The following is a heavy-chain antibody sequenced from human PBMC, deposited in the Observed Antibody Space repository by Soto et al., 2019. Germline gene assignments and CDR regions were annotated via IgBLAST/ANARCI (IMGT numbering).Heavy chain of an antibody. CDR1: GFTFSSSE. Sequence: WGSLRLSCAASGFTFSSSEMYWVRQAPGKGLEWVSYIHPSGQPIFYADSVKGRFTISRDNAKNLLYLQMSSLRAEDSAVYYFSRRASRWGQGTMVTVSS. V-gene: IGHV3-48*03. J-gene: IGHJ3*01. D-gene: IGHD5-12*01. CDR3: SRRASR. CDR2: IHPSGQPI.